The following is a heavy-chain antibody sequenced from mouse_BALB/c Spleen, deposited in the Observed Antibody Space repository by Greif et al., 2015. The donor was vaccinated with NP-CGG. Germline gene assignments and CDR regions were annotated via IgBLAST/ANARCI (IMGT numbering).Heavy chain of an antibody. Sequence: QVQLQQSGAELVRPGASVTLSCKASGYTFTDYEMHWVKQTPVHGLEWIGAIDPETGGTAYNQKFKGKATLTADKSSSTAYMELRSLTSEDSAVYYCLYYYGYLAYWGQGTLVTVSA. J-gene: IGHJ3*01. CDR2: IDPETGGT. D-gene: IGHD1-1*01. CDR3: LYYYGYLAY. V-gene: IGHV1-15*01. CDR1: GYTFTDYE.